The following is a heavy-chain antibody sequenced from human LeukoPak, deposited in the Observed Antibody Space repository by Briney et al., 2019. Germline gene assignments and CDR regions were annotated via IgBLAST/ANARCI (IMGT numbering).Heavy chain of an antibody. Sequence: PGRSLRLSCAASGFTFSSYGMHWVRLAPGKGLEWVAVISYDGSNKYYADSVKGRFTISRDNSKNTLYLQMNSLRAEDTAVYYCARGVVVGGRFGEWGQGTLVTVSS. J-gene: IGHJ4*02. D-gene: IGHD1-26*01. CDR2: ISYDGSNK. CDR3: ARGVVVGGRFGE. V-gene: IGHV3-30*03. CDR1: GFTFSSYG.